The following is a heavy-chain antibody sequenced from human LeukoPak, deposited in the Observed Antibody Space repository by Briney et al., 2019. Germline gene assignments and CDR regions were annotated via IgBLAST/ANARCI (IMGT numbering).Heavy chain of an antibody. D-gene: IGHD5-24*01. V-gene: IGHV3-7*01. CDR3: AADGYNPPFDY. CDR1: GFIFSNYW. CDR2: IKKDGSEK. Sequence: GGSLRLSCAASGFIFSNYWMNWVRQTPGKGLEWVANIKKDGSEKNYVDSVKGRFTISRDNVKNSLYLQMNSLRAEDTAVYYCAADGYNPPFDYWGQGTLVTVSS. J-gene: IGHJ4*02.